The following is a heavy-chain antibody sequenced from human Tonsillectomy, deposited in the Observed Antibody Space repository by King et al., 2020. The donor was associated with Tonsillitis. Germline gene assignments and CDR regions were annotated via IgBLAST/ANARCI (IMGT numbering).Heavy chain of an antibody. J-gene: IGHJ6*02. V-gene: IGHV3-53*04. D-gene: IGHD1-26*01. Sequence: VQLVESGGGLVQPGGSLRLSCAASGFTVSSNYMSWVRQAPGKGLEWVSIIYSGTNTYYADSVKGRFTISRHNSNNTLFLQMNSLRVEDTAVYYCARDSWGGNYCYYGMDVWGQGTTVTVSS. CDR3: ARDSWGGNYCYYGMDV. CDR1: GFTVSSNY. CDR2: IYSGTNT.